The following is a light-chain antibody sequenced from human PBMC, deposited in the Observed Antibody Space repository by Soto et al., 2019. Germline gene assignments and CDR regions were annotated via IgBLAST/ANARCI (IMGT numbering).Light chain of an antibody. CDR1: QSVSSY. J-gene: IGKJ4*01. CDR3: QPRSNWRVT. Sequence: EIVCTQSPATLSLSPGERATLSFTASQSVSSYLAWYHQKPGQAPRLLISDASNRATGIPARFSGSGSGTAFTLPLSSLEPDAFAVYYCQPRSNWRVTFGGGTKVDIK. CDR2: DAS. V-gene: IGKV3-11*01.